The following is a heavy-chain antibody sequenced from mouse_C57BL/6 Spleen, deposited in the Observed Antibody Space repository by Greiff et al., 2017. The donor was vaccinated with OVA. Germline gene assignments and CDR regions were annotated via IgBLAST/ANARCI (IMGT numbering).Heavy chain of an antibody. Sequence: QVHVKQSGPGLVQPSQSLSITCTVSGFSLTSYGVHWVRQSPGKGLEWLGVIWSGGSTDYNAAFISRLSISKDNSKSQVFFKMNSLQADDTAIYYCARKGTTGYWYFDVWGTGTTVTVSS. D-gene: IGHD1-1*01. V-gene: IGHV2-2*01. CDR3: ARKGTTGYWYFDV. CDR1: GFSLTSYG. CDR2: IWSGGST. J-gene: IGHJ1*03.